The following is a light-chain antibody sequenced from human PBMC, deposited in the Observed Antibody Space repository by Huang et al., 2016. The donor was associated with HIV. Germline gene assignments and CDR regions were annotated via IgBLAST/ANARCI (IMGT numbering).Light chain of an antibody. CDR3: QQYHNWPYT. Sequence: EIIMTQSPATLSLSPGEGASLSCRANQSVATNLAWYLHRPGQSPRILIFGASTRASGLPGRFSGSGSGTQFTLTVSGLQYEDFAVYYCQQYHNWPYTFGQVTKLEI. J-gene: IGKJ2*01. CDR2: GAS. CDR1: QSVATN. V-gene: IGKV3-15*01.